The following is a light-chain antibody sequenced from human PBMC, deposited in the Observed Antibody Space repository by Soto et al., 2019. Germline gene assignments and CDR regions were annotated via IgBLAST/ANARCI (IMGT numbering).Light chain of an antibody. Sequence: IVLTQSPGTLSLSPGERATLSCRASQSVSITSLAWYQQKPGQAPRLLIYGTSSRATAIPDRFSGSGSGTDFTLTISRLGPEDFAVYYCQQYGSSPITFGQGTRLEIK. V-gene: IGKV3-20*01. CDR3: QQYGSSPIT. J-gene: IGKJ5*01. CDR1: QSVSITS. CDR2: GTS.